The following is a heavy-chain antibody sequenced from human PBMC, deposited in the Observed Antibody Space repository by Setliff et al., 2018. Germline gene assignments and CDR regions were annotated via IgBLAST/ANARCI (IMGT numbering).Heavy chain of an antibody. D-gene: IGHD2-15*01. CDR2: ISWDGTRT. CDR3: VKDTGNGGNTGLDY. Sequence: GGSLRLSCSTSGFTFDDYAMHWVRQAPGKGPEWVSLISWDGTRTNYVDSLKGRVTISRDNSKNSLFLQMNSLRVEDTALYYCVKDTGNGGNTGLDYWGQGTLVTVSS. V-gene: IGHV3-43D*04. CDR1: GFTFDDYA. J-gene: IGHJ4*02.